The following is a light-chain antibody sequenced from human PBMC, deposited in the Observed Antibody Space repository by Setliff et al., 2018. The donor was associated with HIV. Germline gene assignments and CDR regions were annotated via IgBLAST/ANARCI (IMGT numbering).Light chain of an antibody. CDR3: QHRSNRPLIT. V-gene: IGKV3-11*01. J-gene: IGKJ5*01. CDR2: DAS. CDR1: QNINTY. Sequence: EIVLTQSPATLSLSPGERASLSCRASQNINTYLAWFQHKPGQAPRLLIYDASNRATDIPVRFSGSGSGIDFTLTINNLEPEDFAVYYCQHRSNRPLITFGQGTRLEIK.